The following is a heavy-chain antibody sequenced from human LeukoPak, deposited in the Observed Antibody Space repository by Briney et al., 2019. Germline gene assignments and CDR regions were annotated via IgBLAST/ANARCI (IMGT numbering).Heavy chain of an antibody. CDR2: IGTAGDT. J-gene: IGHJ4*02. CDR1: GFTFSSYD. Sequence: GGSLRLSCAASGFTFSSYDMHWVRHATGKGLEWVSAIGTAGDTYYPGSVKGRFTISRENAKNSLYLQMNSLRAGDTAVYYCAKAVNFDWLPNDYWGQGTLVTVSS. V-gene: IGHV3-13*01. D-gene: IGHD3-9*01. CDR3: AKAVNFDWLPNDY.